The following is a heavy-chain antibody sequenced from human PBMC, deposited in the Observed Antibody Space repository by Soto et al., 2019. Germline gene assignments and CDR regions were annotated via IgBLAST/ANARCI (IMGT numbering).Heavy chain of an antibody. CDR2: IDNSGST. CDR1: GASVSTGVYY. V-gene: IGHV4-31*03. J-gene: IGHJ4*02. D-gene: IGHD3-10*02. Sequence: SETLSLTCTVSGASVSTGVYYWTWIRQHPGKGLEWIGYIDNSGSTYYNPSLTGRVDISVDTSKNAFSLNLQTLTAADTAFYYCAGAVSDFDVRRYRTSYFDQWGQGILVTVSS. CDR3: AGAVSDFDVRRYRTSYFDQ.